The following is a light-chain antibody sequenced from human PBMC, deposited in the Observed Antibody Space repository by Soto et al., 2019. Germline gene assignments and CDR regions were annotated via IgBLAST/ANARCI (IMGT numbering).Light chain of an antibody. CDR3: QQYNDWPHT. Sequence: ETVMTQSPATLSVSPGEGATLSCRASQSVSSNLAWYQQRPGQTPRLLVYCDSNRATGMSARFSGSGSGTELTLTLSSLQSEAFAIYYCQQYNDWPHTFGGGTKVEIK. CDR2: CDS. J-gene: IGKJ4*02. CDR1: QSVSSN. V-gene: IGKV3-15*01.